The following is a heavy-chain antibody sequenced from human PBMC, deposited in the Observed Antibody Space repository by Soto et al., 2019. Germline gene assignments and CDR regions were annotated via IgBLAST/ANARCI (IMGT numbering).Heavy chain of an antibody. V-gene: IGHV1-2*02. CDR1: GYTFTDFY. Sequence: QVQLVQSGAEVKKPGASVKVSCKASGYTFTDFYMHWVRQAPGQGLEWLGWINPYTGDTNYAQKFQDRVTMTRDTSISTAYLDLSRLTSDDTAVYYCARDPIGGGAPYYCDYWGQGTLVTASS. D-gene: IGHD3-16*01. J-gene: IGHJ4*02. CDR3: ARDPIGGGAPYYCDY. CDR2: INPYTGDT.